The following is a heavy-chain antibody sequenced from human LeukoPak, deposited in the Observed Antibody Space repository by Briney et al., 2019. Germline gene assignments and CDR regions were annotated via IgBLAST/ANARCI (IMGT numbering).Heavy chain of an antibody. V-gene: IGHV5-51*01. CDR2: IHPGDSDT. Sequence: GESLKISCKGSGYSFSSYWIAWVRQMPGKGLEWMGIIHPGDSDTRYRPSFQGQVTISADKSISTAYLQWSSLKASDTAIYYCASLRSYTDAFDIWGLGTMVTVSS. D-gene: IGHD1-14*01. CDR1: GYSFSSYW. CDR3: ASLRSYTDAFDI. J-gene: IGHJ3*02.